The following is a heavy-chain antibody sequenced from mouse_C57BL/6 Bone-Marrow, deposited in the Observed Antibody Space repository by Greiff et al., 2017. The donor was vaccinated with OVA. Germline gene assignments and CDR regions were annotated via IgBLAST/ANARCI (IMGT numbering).Heavy chain of an antibody. D-gene: IGHD2-4*01. CDR3: ARNDYDGNY. J-gene: IGHJ2*01. CDR1: GYTFTSYW. V-gene: IGHV1-69*01. Sequence: QVQLQQPGAELVMPGASVKLSCKASGYTFTSYWMHWVKQRPGQGLEWIGEFDPSDSYTNYNQKFKGKSTLTVDKSSSTAYMQLSSLTSEDSAVYYCARNDYDGNYWGQGTTLTVSS. CDR2: FDPSDSYT.